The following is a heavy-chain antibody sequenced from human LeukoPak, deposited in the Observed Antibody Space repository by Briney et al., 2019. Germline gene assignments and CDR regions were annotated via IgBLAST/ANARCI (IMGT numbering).Heavy chain of an antibody. V-gene: IGHV3-30*02. D-gene: IGHD2-8*01. CDR3: AKDPILS. J-gene: IGHJ4*02. CDR1: GFTFSSYG. CDR2: IQYDGRNK. Sequence: GGSLRLSCLASGFTFSSYGMHWVRQAPGKGLEWVAFIQYDGRNKDYANSVKGRFTISRDDSKNTLYVQMNSLRAEDTAVYYCAKDPILSWGQGTLVTVSS.